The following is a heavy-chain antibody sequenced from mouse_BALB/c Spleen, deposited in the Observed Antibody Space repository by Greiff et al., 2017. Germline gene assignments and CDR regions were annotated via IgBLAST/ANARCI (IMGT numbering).Heavy chain of an antibody. CDR3: ARSDDARHDAMDY. CDR1: GYTFTDYA. Sequence: VQLQQSGPELVRPGVSVKISCKGSGYTFTDYAMHWVKQSHAKSLEWIGVISTYYGNTNYNQKFKGKATMTVDKSSSTAYMELARLTSEDSAIYYCARSDDARHDAMDYGGEGTSVTVAS. CDR2: ISTYYGNT. V-gene: IGHV1-67*01. D-gene: IGHD2-3*01. J-gene: IGHJ4*01.